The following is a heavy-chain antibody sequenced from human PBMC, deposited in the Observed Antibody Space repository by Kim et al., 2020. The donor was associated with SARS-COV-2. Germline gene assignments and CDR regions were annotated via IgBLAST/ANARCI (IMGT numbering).Heavy chain of an antibody. Sequence: DTVKGRFTISRDNPKNTLYLQMNSLRAEDTAVYYCAKARRWLQLGSYFDYWGQGTLVTVSS. V-gene: IGHV3-30*02. CDR3: AKARRWLQLGSYFDY. J-gene: IGHJ4*02. D-gene: IGHD5-12*01.